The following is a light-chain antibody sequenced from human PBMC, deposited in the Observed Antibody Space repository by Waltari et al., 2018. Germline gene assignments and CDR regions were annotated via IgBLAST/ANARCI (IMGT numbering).Light chain of an antibody. V-gene: IGLV2-23*02. CDR2: EVS. J-gene: IGLJ1*01. CDR3: CSYAGSSTYV. Sequence: QSALTQPASVSGSPGQSITISCTGTSCDVGCYNLVSWYQQHPGKAPKLMIYEVSKRPSGVSNRFSGSKSGNTASLTISGLQAEDEADYYCCSYAGSSTYVFGTGTKVTVL. CDR1: SCDVGCYNL.